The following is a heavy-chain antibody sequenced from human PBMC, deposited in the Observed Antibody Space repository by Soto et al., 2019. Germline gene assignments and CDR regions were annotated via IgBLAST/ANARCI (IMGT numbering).Heavy chain of an antibody. J-gene: IGHJ4*02. D-gene: IGHD3-16*01. CDR2: IKQDGSEK. Sequence: GGSLRLSCAASGFTFSSYWMSWVRQAPGKGLEWVANIKQDGSEKYYVDSVKGRFTISRDNAKNSLYLQMNSLRAEDTAVYYCARDLDDYVWGSFMVYWGQGTLVTVSS. V-gene: IGHV3-7*01. CDR1: GFTFSSYW. CDR3: ARDLDDYVWGSFMVY.